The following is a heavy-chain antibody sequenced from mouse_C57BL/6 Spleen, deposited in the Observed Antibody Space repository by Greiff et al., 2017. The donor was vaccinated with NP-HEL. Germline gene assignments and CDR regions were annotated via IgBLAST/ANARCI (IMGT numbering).Heavy chain of an antibody. CDR1: GFTFSSYA. Sequence: EVKVVESGGGLVKPGGSLKLSCAASGFTFSSYAMSWVRQTPEKRLEWVATISDGGSYTYYPDNVKGRFTISRDNAKNNLYLQMSHLKSEDTAMYYCARGEWDYWGQGTTLTVSS. J-gene: IGHJ2*01. D-gene: IGHD1-3*01. CDR2: ISDGGSYT. CDR3: ARGEWDY. V-gene: IGHV5-4*03.